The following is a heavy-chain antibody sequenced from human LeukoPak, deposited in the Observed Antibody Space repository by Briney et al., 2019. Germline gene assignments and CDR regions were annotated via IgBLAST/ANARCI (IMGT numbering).Heavy chain of an antibody. D-gene: IGHD2-21*01. J-gene: IGHJ4*02. CDR2: IYYSGST. CDR3: VRAYYGSYDY. CDR1: GGSISSYY. Sequence: SETLSLTCTVSGGSISSYYWSWIRQPPGKGLEWIGYIYYSGSTNYNPSLKSPVTISVDTSKNQFSLKLSSVTAADTAVYYCVRAYYGSYDYWGQGTLVTVSS. V-gene: IGHV4-59*01.